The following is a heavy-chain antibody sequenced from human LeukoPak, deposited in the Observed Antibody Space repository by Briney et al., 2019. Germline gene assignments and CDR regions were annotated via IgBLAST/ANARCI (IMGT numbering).Heavy chain of an antibody. D-gene: IGHD6-19*01. Sequence: SETLSLTCTLSGDSISSSYYYWGWIRQPPGKGLEWIGSIYYSGSTYYNPSLKSRVTMSVDTSKNQFSLNLSSVTAADTAVYYCARHGGYTSGWYYNWGQGTLVTVSS. CDR2: IYYSGST. J-gene: IGHJ4*02. V-gene: IGHV4-39*01. CDR1: GDSISSSYYY. CDR3: ARHGGYTSGWYYN.